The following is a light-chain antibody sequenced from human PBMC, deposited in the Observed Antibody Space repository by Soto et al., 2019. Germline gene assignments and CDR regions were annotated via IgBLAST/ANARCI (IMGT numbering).Light chain of an antibody. Sequence: ELVLTQSPDTLSLSPGERVTLSCRASQRMTNNFLAWFQQKPGLAPRLLIHGASTRASGVPDRFSGGGSGTDFVLPISRVEREDFAVYYWQQYGRSPVTFGQGTKLQIK. CDR1: QRMTNNF. CDR3: QQYGRSPVT. CDR2: GAS. J-gene: IGKJ2*01. V-gene: IGKV3-20*01.